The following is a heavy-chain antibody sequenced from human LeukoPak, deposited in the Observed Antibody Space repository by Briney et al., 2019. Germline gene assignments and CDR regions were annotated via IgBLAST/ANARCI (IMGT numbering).Heavy chain of an antibody. CDR2: ISGSGGST. V-gene: IGHV3-23*01. Sequence: GGSLRLSCAASGFTFSSYAMSWVRQAPGKGLEWVSAISGSGGSTYYADSVKGRLTISRDNSKNTLYLQMNSLRAEDTAVYYCAKEVVPAAIDYYGMDVWGQGTTVTVSS. CDR3: AKEVVPAAIDYYGMDV. CDR1: GFTFSSYA. D-gene: IGHD2-2*01. J-gene: IGHJ6*02.